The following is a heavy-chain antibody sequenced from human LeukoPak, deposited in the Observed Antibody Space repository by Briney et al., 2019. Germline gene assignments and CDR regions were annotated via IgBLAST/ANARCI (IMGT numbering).Heavy chain of an antibody. J-gene: IGHJ4*02. Sequence: GRALRLSCAASGFTFSSYAMYWVRQAPRTGVWWVPVISNDGSNKYSADSVKGRFTIPRDNPKNTLYLQMNSLRAEDTAGYNCARPASDRKYYFDYWGQGTLVTVYS. CDR3: ARPASDRKYYFDY. V-gene: IGHV3-30-3*01. D-gene: IGHD1-14*01. CDR1: GFTFSSYA. CDR2: ISNDGSNK.